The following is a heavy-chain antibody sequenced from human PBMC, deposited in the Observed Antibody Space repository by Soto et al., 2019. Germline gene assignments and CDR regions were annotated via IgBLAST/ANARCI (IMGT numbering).Heavy chain of an antibody. CDR1: GFTFNSYT. CDR2: ISGSGGSP. J-gene: IGHJ4*01. CDR3: AKARCSGYSCYVPDY. Sequence: HPGGSLRLSCAASGFTFNSYTMAWVRQAPGKGLECVSSISGSGGSPSYADSVQGRFTISRDNSRNTLSLQMNSLRAEDTATYYCAKARCSGYSCYVPDYCGHRSLVTVSS. D-gene: IGHD3-22*01. V-gene: IGHV3-23*01.